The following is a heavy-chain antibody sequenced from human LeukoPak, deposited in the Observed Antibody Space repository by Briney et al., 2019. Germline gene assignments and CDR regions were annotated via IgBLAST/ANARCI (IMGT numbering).Heavy chain of an antibody. CDR3: ARTAGSLLYYFDY. CDR1: GGSISSSNW. CDR2: IYHSGST. Sequence: PSETLSLTCAVSGGSISSSNWWSWVRQPPGKGLEWIGEIYHSGSTNYNPSLKSRVTISVDKSKNQFSLKLSSVTAADTAVYYCARTAGSLLYYFDYWGQGTLVTVSS. J-gene: IGHJ4*02. D-gene: IGHD6-19*01. V-gene: IGHV4-4*02.